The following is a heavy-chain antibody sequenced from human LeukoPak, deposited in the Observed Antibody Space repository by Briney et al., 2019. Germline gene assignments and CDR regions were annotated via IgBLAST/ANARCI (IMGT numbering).Heavy chain of an antibody. CDR1: GFTFSSNA. CDR3: ARRPYSDTSGRLSDV. J-gene: IGHJ6*02. D-gene: IGHD3-22*01. V-gene: IGHV3-23*01. CDR2: ISGSGGSS. Sequence: PGGSLRLSCAASGFTFSSNAMSWVRQAPGQGLEWVSSISGSGGSSYYADSVKGRFTISRDNSKNTLFLQMNSLRDEDTAVYFCARRPYSDTSGRLSDVWGQGTTVTVSS.